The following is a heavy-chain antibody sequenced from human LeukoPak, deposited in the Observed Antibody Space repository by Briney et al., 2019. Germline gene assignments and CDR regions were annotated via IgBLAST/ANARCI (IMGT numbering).Heavy chain of an antibody. CDR3: ARDMHTGARYCSSTSCYWAY. D-gene: IGHD2-2*01. V-gene: IGHV1-18*01. CDR1: GYTFTSYG. Sequence: ASVKVSCKASGYTFTSYGISWARQAPGQGLEWMGWISAYNGNTNYAQKLQGRVTMTTDTSTSTAYMELRSLRSDDTAVYYCARDMHTGARYCSSTSCYWAYWGQGTLVTVSS. CDR2: ISAYNGNT. J-gene: IGHJ4*02.